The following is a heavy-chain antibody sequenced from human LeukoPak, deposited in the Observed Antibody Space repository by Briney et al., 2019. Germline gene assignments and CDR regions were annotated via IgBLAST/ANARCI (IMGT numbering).Heavy chain of an antibody. V-gene: IGHV3-48*03. CDR1: RFPFSIYE. CDR3: ARKLGSSNWFDP. D-gene: IGHD1-26*01. J-gene: IGHJ5*02. Sequence: GGSLRLSCVVSRFPFSIYEMNWVRQAPGKGLEWVSNIHSSGTVKYYSDSVKGRFTISRDNAKKSLYLQMNSLRAEDTAVYYCARKLGSSNWFDPWGQGTLVTVSS. CDR2: IHSSGTVK.